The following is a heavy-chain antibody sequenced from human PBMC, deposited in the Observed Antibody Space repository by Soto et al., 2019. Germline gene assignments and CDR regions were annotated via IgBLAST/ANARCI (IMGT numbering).Heavy chain of an antibody. Sequence: QVQLQESGPGLVKPSGTLSLTCAVSGASISSSNWWSWVRQSPGKGLEWIGEIYATGSTSYKPSLQSLIRKWADKSKNQFSLKLGSGTAAYMAVYYCANEEVAACNYWGQGNLVTVSS. CDR3: ANEEVAACNY. V-gene: IGHV4-4*02. D-gene: IGHD6-19*01. J-gene: IGHJ4*02. CDR2: IYATGST. CDR1: GASISSSNW.